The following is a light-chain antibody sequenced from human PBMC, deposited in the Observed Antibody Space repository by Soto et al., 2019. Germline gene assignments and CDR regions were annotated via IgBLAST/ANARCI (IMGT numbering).Light chain of an antibody. Sequence: QSVLTQPPSVSGAPGQRVTISCTGSSSNIGAGYDVHWYQQLPGTAPKLLIYGNSNRPSGVPDRFSGSKSGTSASLAITGLQAEDDADYYCQSYNSSLSGFYYVFGTGTKLTVL. J-gene: IGLJ1*01. CDR1: SSNIGAGYD. CDR3: QSYNSSLSGFYYV. CDR2: GNS. V-gene: IGLV1-40*01.